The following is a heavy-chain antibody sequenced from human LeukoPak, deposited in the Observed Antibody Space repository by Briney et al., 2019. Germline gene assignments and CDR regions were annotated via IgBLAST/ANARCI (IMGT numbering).Heavy chain of an antibody. Sequence: SETLSLTCTVSGGSISSGSYYWGWIRQPPGKGLEWIGSIYHSGSTYYNPSLKSRVTISVDTSKNQFSLKLSSVTAADTAVYYCARAGYGSHYYYYMDVWGKGTTVTISS. CDR1: GGSISSGSYY. V-gene: IGHV4-39*01. CDR3: ARAGYGSHYYYYMDV. J-gene: IGHJ6*03. CDR2: IYHSGST. D-gene: IGHD3-10*01.